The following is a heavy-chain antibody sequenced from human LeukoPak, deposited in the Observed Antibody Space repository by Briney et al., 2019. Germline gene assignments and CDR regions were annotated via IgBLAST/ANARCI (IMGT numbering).Heavy chain of an antibody. V-gene: IGHV1-46*01. D-gene: IGHD5-24*01. CDR3: ARPRDGYNYGFDY. CDR2: INPSGGST. J-gene: IGHJ4*02. CDR1: GYTFTSYY. Sequence: GASVKVSCKASGYTFTSYYMHWVRQAPGQGLEWMGIINPSGGSTRYAQKFQGGVTMTRDTSTRTVYMELSSLRSEDTAVYYCARPRDGYNYGFDYWGQGTLVTVSS.